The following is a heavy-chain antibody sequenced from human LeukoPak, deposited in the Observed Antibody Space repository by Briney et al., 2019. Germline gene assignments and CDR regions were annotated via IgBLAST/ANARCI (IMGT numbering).Heavy chain of an antibody. CDR2: IYYSGST. V-gene: IGHV4-59*08. CDR1: GGSISSYY. J-gene: IGHJ4*02. D-gene: IGHD6-13*01. Sequence: SETLSLTCTVSGGSISSYYWSWIRQPPGKGLEGIGYIYYSGSTNYNPSLKSRVTISVDTSKNQFSLKLSSVTAADTAVYYCASTRRSSSWYLFDYWGQGTLVTVSS. CDR3: ASTRRSSSWYLFDY.